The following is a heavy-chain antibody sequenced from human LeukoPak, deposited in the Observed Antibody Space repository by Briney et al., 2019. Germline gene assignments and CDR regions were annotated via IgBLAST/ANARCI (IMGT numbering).Heavy chain of an antibody. J-gene: IGHJ5*02. CDR2: IYYSGST. Sequence: TPSETLSLTCTVSGASISSCYWSWIRQPPGKGLEWIGYIYYSGSTNYNPSLKSRVTISVDTSKNQFSLKLSSVTAADTAVYYCARGVSLLWFGDVRWFDPWGQGTLDTVSS. CDR3: ARGVSLLWFGDVRWFDP. D-gene: IGHD3-10*01. V-gene: IGHV4-59*01. CDR1: GASISSCY.